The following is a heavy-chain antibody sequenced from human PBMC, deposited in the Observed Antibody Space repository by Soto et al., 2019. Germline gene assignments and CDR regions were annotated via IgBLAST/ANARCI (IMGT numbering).Heavy chain of an antibody. V-gene: IGHV1-58*02. J-gene: IGHJ6*03. CDR2: IVVGSGNT. CDR1: GFTFTSSA. CDR3: AAAVNYDFWSGLYYYYYMDV. Sequence: SVKVSCKASGFTFTSSAMQWVRQARGQRLEWIGWIVVGSGNTNYAQKFQERVTITRDMSTSTAYMELSSLRSEDTAVYYCAAAVNYDFWSGLYYYYYMDVWGKGTKVTVSS. D-gene: IGHD3-3*01.